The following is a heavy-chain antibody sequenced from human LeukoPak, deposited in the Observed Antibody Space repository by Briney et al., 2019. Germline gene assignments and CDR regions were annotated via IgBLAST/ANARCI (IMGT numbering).Heavy chain of an antibody. D-gene: IGHD3-10*01. CDR2: INPNSGGT. CDR1: GYTFTGYY. J-gene: IGHJ4*02. CDR3: ARDSELLWFGELSYYFDY. V-gene: IGHV1-2*02. Sequence: ASVKVSCKASGYTFTGYYMHWVRQAPGQGLEWMGWINPNSGGTNYAQKFQGRVTMTRDTSISTAYMELSRLRSDDTAVYYCARDSELLWFGELSYYFDYWGQGTLVTVSS.